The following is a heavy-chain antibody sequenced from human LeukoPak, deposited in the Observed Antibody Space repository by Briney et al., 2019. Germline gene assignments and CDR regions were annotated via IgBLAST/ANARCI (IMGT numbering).Heavy chain of an antibody. CDR3: ATAYDSSGPFDY. V-gene: IGHV1-24*01. D-gene: IGHD3-22*01. CDR1: GYTLTELS. CDR2: FDPEDGET. J-gene: IGHJ4*02. Sequence: GASVKVSCKVSGYTLTELSMHWVRQAPGKGLEWMGGFDPEDGETIYAQKFQGRVTMIEDTSTDTAYMELSSLRSEDTAVYYCATAYDSSGPFDYWGQGTLVTVSS.